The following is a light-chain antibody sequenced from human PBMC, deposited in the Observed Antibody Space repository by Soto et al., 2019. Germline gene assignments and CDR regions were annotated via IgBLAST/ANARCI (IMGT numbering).Light chain of an antibody. J-gene: IGKJ4*02. CDR2: GAS. V-gene: IGKV3-20*01. CDR3: QQYGSSPKLT. CDR1: QSVSSSY. Sequence: EIVLTQSPGTLSLSPGERATLSCRASQSVSSSYLAWYQQKPGQAPRLLIYGASSRATGIPDRFSGNRYGTDFTLTISRLEPEDFAVYYCQQYGSSPKLTFGGGTKVDIK.